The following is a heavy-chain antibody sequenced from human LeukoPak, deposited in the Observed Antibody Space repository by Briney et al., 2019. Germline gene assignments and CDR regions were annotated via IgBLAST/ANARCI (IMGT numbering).Heavy chain of an antibody. CDR3: ARVRATAAGTFNGHIFDY. CDR1: GGSFSGYY. Sequence: SETLSLTCAVYGGSFSGYYWSWIRQPPVKGLEWIGEINHSGSTNYNPSLKSRVTISVDTSKNQFSLKLSSVTAADTAVYYCARVRATAAGTFNGHIFDYWGQGTLVTVSS. V-gene: IGHV4-34*01. D-gene: IGHD6-13*01. CDR2: INHSGST. J-gene: IGHJ4*02.